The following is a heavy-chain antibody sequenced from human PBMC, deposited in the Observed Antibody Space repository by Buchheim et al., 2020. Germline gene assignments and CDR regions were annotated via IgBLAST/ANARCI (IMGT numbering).Heavy chain of an antibody. V-gene: IGHV1-3*01. Sequence: QVQLVQSGAEVRKPGASVKISCKASGYSFISFAIHWVRQAPGQGLEWMGWVNAGNGNTGYSQNFQGRVSITADKTASTAYMELKSLTSEDTVVYYCARTFPFDYWGQGTL. D-gene: IGHD3-3*02. CDR1: GYSFISFA. J-gene: IGHJ4*02. CDR3: ARTFPFDY. CDR2: VNAGNGNT.